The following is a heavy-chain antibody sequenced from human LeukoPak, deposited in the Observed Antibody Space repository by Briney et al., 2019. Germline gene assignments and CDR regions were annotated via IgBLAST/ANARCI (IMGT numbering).Heavy chain of an antibody. D-gene: IGHD3-3*01. J-gene: IGHJ6*02. Sequence: GGSLRLSCAASGFTFSSYGMHWVRQAPGKGLEWVAVIWYDGSNKYYADSVKGRFTISRDNSKNTLYLQMNSLRAEDTAVYYCARDTYYDFWSGYSDYYYGMDVWGQGTTVTVSS. CDR3: ARDTYYDFWSGYSDYYYGMDV. V-gene: IGHV3-33*01. CDR1: GFTFSSYG. CDR2: IWYDGSNK.